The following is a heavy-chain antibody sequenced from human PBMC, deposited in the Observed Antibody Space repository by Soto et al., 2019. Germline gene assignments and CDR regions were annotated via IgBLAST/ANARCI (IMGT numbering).Heavy chain of an antibody. CDR2: ISSSSSTI. V-gene: IGHV3-48*02. CDR3: ARDEPCYDIVTGYSYRCDP. J-gene: IGHJ5*02. Sequence: EVQLVESGGGLVQPGGSLRLSCAASGFTFSSYSMNWVRQAPGKGLEWVSYISSSSSTIYYADSVKGRFTISRDNAKNPLYLQLNSLKDEDADVYDFARDEPCYDIVTGYSYRCDPRGRGTLLAVS. D-gene: IGHD3-9*01. CDR1: GFTFSSYS.